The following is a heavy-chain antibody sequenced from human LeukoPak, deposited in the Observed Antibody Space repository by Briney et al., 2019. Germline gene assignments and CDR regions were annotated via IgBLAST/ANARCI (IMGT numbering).Heavy chain of an antibody. V-gene: IGHV3-7*01. CDR1: GFTFSSYW. Sequence: PGGSLRLSCAASGFTFSSYWMSWVRQAPGKGLEWVANIKQDGSEKYYVDSVKGRFTISRDNSKNTLYLQMNSLRAEDTAVYYCARQYSSSWTNYYYYGMDVWGQGTTVTVSS. CDR2: IKQDGSEK. CDR3: ARQYSSSWTNYYYYGMDV. J-gene: IGHJ6*02. D-gene: IGHD6-13*01.